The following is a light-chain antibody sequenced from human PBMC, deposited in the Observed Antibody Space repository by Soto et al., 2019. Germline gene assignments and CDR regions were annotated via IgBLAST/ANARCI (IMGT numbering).Light chain of an antibody. CDR1: SSDVGGSNY. Sequence: QSVLTQPASVSGSPGQSITISCTGTSSDVGGSNYVSWYQQHPGEAPKLMIYDVSYRPAGISNRFSGSKSGNTASLTISRFQAEDEADYFCSSFGGSSTRFGGGTKLNVL. CDR2: DVS. J-gene: IGLJ2*01. V-gene: IGLV2-14*01. CDR3: SSFGGSSTR.